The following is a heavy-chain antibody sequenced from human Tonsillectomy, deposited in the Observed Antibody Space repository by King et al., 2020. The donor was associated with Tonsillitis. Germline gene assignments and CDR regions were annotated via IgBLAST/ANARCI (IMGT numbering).Heavy chain of an antibody. J-gene: IGHJ4*02. D-gene: IGHD4-17*01. CDR2: ISSSSSTT. V-gene: IGHV3-48*04. Sequence: VQLVESGGGLIQPGGSLRLSCAASGFTFSRYGMNWVRQAPGKGLEWVSYISSSSSTTYYADSVKGRFTISRDNAKNSLYLQMNSLRAEDTAVYYCASYRQTVTSWDYWGQGTLVTVSS. CDR1: GFTFSRYG. CDR3: ASYRQTVTSWDY.